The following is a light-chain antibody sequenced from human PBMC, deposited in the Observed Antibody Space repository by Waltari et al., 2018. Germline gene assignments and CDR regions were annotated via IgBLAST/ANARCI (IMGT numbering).Light chain of an antibody. Sequence: DIQMTQSPSTLPASVGDRVTITCRASQSISNWLAWYQQKPGKAPKHLIYKASTLESGVPSRFSGSGSGTEFTLTISSLQPDDFATYYCQQYNSYSLLTFGGGTKVEIK. CDR2: KAS. CDR1: QSISNW. V-gene: IGKV1-5*03. CDR3: QQYNSYSLLT. J-gene: IGKJ4*01.